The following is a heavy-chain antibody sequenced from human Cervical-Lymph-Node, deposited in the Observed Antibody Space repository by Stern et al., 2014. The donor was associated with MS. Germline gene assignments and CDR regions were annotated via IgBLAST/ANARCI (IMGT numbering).Heavy chain of an antibody. J-gene: IGHJ4*02. V-gene: IGHV3-11*01. CDR3: ARATPGRPAY. CDR2: ISHDGDTI. D-gene: IGHD2-15*01. Sequence: VESGGGSVKPGGSLRLSCAASGFDFSDYYMSWIRQAPGKGLEWVSYISHDGDTIYYADSVNGRFTVSRDNAKNSLYLQMSSLRADDTAVYFCARATPGRPAYWGQGTLVTVSS. CDR1: GFDFSDYY.